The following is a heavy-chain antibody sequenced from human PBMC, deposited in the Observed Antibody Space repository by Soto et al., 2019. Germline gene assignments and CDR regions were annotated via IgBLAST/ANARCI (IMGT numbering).Heavy chain of an antibody. D-gene: IGHD3-10*01. J-gene: IGHJ4*02. CDR1: GFSFSVNGVA. CDR2: LYWDDDQ. V-gene: IGHV2-5*02. CDR3: AHKRDVSRGFKY. Sequence: QITLKESGPTLVKHTQTLTLTCTFSGFSFSVNGVAVGWIRQPPGQALEWLALLYWDDDQRYNPSLKDRLTITKDTSRNQVVLTMTNMDPVDTATYYCAHKRDVSRGFKYWGQGTLVTVSS.